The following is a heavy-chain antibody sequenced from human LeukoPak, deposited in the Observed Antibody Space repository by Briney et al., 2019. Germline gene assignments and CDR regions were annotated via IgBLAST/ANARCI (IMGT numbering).Heavy chain of an antibody. J-gene: IGHJ4*02. CDR2: ISYDGSNK. V-gene: IGHV3-30*04. CDR1: GFTFSSYA. Sequence: GESLRLSCAASGFTFSSYAMHWVRQAPGKGLEWVAVISYDGSNKYYADSVKGRFTISRDNSKNTLYLQMNSLRAEDTAVYYCARGPYDFWGQGTLVTVSS. CDR3: ARGPYDF. D-gene: IGHD3-3*01.